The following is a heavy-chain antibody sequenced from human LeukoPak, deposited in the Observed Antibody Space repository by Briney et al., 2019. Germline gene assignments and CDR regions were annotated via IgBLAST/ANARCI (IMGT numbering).Heavy chain of an antibody. D-gene: IGHD3-22*01. CDR1: GYTFTSYG. CDR2: ISAYNGNT. CDR3: ARDELYDSSGYSAAFDI. V-gene: IGHV1-18*01. Sequence: ASVKISCKASGYTFTSYGISWVRQAPGQGLEWRGWISAYNGNTNYTQKLQGRVTTTTDTSPSTPYTELRRLRSDDTAVYYCARDELYDSSGYSAAFDIWGPGKMVTVSS. J-gene: IGHJ3*02.